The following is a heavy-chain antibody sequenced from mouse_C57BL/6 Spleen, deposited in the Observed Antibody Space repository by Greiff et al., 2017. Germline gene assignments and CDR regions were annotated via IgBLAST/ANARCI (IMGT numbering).Heavy chain of an antibody. CDR1: GYTFTDYY. D-gene: IGHD1-1*01. J-gene: IGHJ2*01. CDR2: INPNNGGT. Sequence: EVQLQQSGPELVKPGASVKISCKASGYTFTDYYMNWVKQSHGKSLEWIGDINPNNGGTSYNQKFKGKATLTVDKSSSTAYMGLRSLTSEVSAVYYCARDYYGSSYVDYWGQGTTLTVSS. CDR3: ARDYYGSSYVDY. V-gene: IGHV1-26*01.